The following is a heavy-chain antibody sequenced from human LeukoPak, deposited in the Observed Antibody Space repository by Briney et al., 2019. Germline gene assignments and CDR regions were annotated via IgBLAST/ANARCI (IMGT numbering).Heavy chain of an antibody. CDR3: ASGVEYSSSLFDY. CDR2: IYYSGST. V-gene: IGHV4-59*01. D-gene: IGHD6-13*01. Sequence: PSETLSLTCTVSGGSISSYYWSWLRQPPGKGLEWIGYIYYSGSTNYNPSLKSRVTTSVDTSKNQFSLKLSSVTAADTAVYYCASGVEYSSSLFDYWGQGTLVTVSS. CDR1: GGSISSYY. J-gene: IGHJ4*02.